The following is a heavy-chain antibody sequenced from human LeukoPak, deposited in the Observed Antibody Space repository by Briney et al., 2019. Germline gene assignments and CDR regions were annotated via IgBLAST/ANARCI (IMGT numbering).Heavy chain of an antibody. CDR3: AKDGVSDYYDSSGYYYDY. Sequence: PGGSLRLSCAASGFTFDDYAMHWVRQAPGKGLEWVSGISWHSGSIGYADSVKGRFTISRDNAKNSLYLQMNSLRAEDTALYYCAKDGVSDYYDSSGYYYDYWGQGTLVTVSS. CDR1: GFTFDDYA. V-gene: IGHV3-9*01. CDR2: ISWHSGSI. D-gene: IGHD3-22*01. J-gene: IGHJ4*02.